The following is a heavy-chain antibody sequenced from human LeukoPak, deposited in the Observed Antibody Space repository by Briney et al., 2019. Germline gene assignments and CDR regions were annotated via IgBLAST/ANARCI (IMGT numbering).Heavy chain of an antibody. J-gene: IGHJ6*02. V-gene: IGHV3-48*01. Sequence: GGSLRLSCAASGFSFSTYTMNWVRQAPGKGLDWVSYISSSSSTIYYADSVKGRFTISRDNANNSLYLQMNSLRAEDTAVYYCARDSYGMDVWGQGTTVTVSS. CDR1: GFSFSTYT. CDR3: ARDSYGMDV. CDR2: ISSSSSTI.